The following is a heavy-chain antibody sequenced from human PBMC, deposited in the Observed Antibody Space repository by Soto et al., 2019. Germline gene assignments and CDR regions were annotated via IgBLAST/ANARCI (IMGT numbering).Heavy chain of an antibody. V-gene: IGHV4-4*07. Sequence: SETLSLTCTVSGASISGSYWSWIRKSAGKGLEWIGRIYATGTTDYNPSLKSRVMMSVDTSKNQFSLKLSSVTAADTAVYYCARDYIAVAGRWFDPWGQGTLVTVSS. CDR3: ARDYIAVAGRWFDP. D-gene: IGHD6-19*01. CDR1: GASISGSY. J-gene: IGHJ5*02. CDR2: IYATGTT.